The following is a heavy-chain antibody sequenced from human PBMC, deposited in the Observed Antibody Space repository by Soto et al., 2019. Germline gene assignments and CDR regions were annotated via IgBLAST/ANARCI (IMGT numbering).Heavy chain of an antibody. D-gene: IGHD3-10*01. CDR1: GFTFDDYG. J-gene: IGHJ4*02. CDR2: INSNGGST. CDR3: AREGYDSGTYYIDY. Sequence: LRLSCAASGFTFDDYGMSWVRQAPGKGLEWVSCINSNGGSTDYADSVKGRFTISRDDAKNSLYLEMNSLRAEDTAIYYCAREGYDSGTYYIDYWGQGTPVTVSS. V-gene: IGHV3-20*04.